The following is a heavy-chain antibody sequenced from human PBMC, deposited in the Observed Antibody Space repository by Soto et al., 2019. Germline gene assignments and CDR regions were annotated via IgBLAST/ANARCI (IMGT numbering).Heavy chain of an antibody. CDR3: ATRGWLGGMDV. Sequence: ASVKVSCKASGYTFTSYAMHWVRQAPGQRLEWMGWINAGNGNTKYSQKFQGRVTITRDTSASTAYMELSSLRSEDTAVCYCATRGWLGGMDVWGKGTTVTVSS. CDR1: GYTFTSYA. D-gene: IGHD3-10*01. V-gene: IGHV1-3*01. J-gene: IGHJ6*03. CDR2: INAGNGNT.